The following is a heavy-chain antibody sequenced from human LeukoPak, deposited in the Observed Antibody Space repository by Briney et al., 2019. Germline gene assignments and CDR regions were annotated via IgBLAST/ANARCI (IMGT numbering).Heavy chain of an antibody. CDR1: GFTFSSYW. D-gene: IGHD2-15*01. V-gene: IGHV3-7*03. Sequence: GPLRLSCAASGFTFSSYWMSWVRQAPGKGLEWVANIKQDGSEKYYVDSVKGRFTISRDSAKNSLYLQMNSLRAEDTAVYYCARYHVVVVAATTYYYYGMDVWGQGTTVTVSS. CDR2: IKQDGSEK. CDR3: ARYHVVVVAATTYYYYGMDV. J-gene: IGHJ6*02.